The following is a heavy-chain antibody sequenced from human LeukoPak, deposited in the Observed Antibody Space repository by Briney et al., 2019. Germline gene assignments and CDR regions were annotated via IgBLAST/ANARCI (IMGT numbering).Heavy chain of an antibody. J-gene: IGHJ4*02. D-gene: IGHD3-3*01. CDR2: IYYSGST. V-gene: IGHV4-59*01. Sequence: SETLSLTCTVSGGSISSYYWSWIRQPPGKGLEWIGYIYYSGSTNYNPSLKSRVTISVDTSKNQFSLKLSSVTAADTAVYYCATDLRALEWLSPDFDYWGQGTLVTVSS. CDR1: GGSISSYY. CDR3: ATDLRALEWLSPDFDY.